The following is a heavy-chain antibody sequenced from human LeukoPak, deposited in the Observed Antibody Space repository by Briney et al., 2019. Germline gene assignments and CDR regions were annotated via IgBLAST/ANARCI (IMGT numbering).Heavy chain of an antibody. Sequence: PGGSLRLSCAASGFTFSSYGMDWVRQAPGKGLEWVAFIRYDGSNKYYADSVKGRFTISRDNSKNTLYLQMNSLRAADTAVYYCAKDQGVTMVRGVLDYWGQGTLVTVSS. D-gene: IGHD3-10*01. CDR1: GFTFSSYG. V-gene: IGHV3-30*02. CDR3: AKDQGVTMVRGVLDY. J-gene: IGHJ4*02. CDR2: IRYDGSNK.